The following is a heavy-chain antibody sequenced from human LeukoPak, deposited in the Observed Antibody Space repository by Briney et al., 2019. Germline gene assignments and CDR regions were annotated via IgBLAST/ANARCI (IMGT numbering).Heavy chain of an antibody. CDR1: GFSPSNARMG. J-gene: IGHJ4*02. CDR2: IFSNDEK. D-gene: IGHD3-3*01. V-gene: IGHV2-26*01. Sequence: SGPVLVKPTETLTLTCTVSGFSPSNARMGVSWIRQPPGKALEWLAHIFSNDEKSYTTALKSMLTISKDTFKSQVVLTMTNVDPVDTATYYCARMPYYDFWSGYGYYFDYWGQGTLVTVSS. CDR3: ARMPYYDFWSGYGYYFDY.